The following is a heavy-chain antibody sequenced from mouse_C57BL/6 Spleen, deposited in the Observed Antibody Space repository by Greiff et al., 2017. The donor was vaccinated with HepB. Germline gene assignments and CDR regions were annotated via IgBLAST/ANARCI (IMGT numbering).Heavy chain of an antibody. CDR1: GYTFTDYE. J-gene: IGHJ2*01. CDR3: TRSDYYYGSSYD. CDR2: IDPETGGT. V-gene: IGHV1-15*01. Sequence: VQLQQSGAELVRPGASVTLSCKASGYTFTDYEMHWVKQTPVHGLEWIGAIDPETGGTAYNQKFKGKAILTADKSSSTAYMELRSLTSEDSAVYYCTRSDYYYGSSYDWGQGTTLTVSS. D-gene: IGHD1-1*01.